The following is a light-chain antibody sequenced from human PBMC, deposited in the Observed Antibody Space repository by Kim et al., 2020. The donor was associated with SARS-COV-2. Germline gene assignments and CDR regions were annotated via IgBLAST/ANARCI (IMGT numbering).Light chain of an antibody. Sequence: DIQMTKSPSSLSASVGDRVTITCRASQTISTYLNWYQQKPGKAPKLLIYAASSLHSGVPSRFSGSGSGTDFTLTISSLQPEDFATYYCQQSYSTPPTFGQGTKVDIK. V-gene: IGKV1-39*01. CDR2: AAS. CDR1: QTISTY. J-gene: IGKJ1*01. CDR3: QQSYSTPPT.